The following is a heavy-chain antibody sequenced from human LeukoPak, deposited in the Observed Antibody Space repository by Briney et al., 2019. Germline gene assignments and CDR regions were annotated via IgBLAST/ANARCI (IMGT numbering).Heavy chain of an antibody. J-gene: IGHJ4*02. CDR3: ARRRAVAGVYYFDY. CDR2: IYPGDSAT. CDR1: GYSFTNYW. Sequence: GESLKISCKGSGYSFTNYWIGWVRQMPGKGLEWMGIIYPGDSATRYSSSFQGQVTISADKSISTAYLQWSSLKASDTAMYYCARRRAVAGVYYFDYWGQGTLVTVSS. V-gene: IGHV5-51*01. D-gene: IGHD6-19*01.